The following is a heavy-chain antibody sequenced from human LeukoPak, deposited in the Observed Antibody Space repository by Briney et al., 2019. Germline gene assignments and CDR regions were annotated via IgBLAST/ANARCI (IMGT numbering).Heavy chain of an antibody. CDR3: ARGLHRSHFWSGSYYYYYGMDV. V-gene: IGHV1-8*01. D-gene: IGHD3-3*02. Sequence: GASVKVSCKASGYTFTSYDINWVRQATGQGLEWTGWMNPNSGNTGYAQKFQGRVTMTRNTSISTAYMELSSLRSEDTAVYYCARGLHRSHFWSGSYYYYYGMDVWGQGTTVTVSS. CDR1: GYTFTSYD. CDR2: MNPNSGNT. J-gene: IGHJ6*02.